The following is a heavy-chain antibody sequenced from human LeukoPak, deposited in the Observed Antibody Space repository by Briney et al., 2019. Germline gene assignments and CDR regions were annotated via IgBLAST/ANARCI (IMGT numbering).Heavy chain of an antibody. CDR2: VFRLQTVRT. Sequence: SETLSLTCSVSDSPITSTYYWACFRQPPGKGLEWIATVFRLQTVRTFNNPSLESRVTVSLDPSQNQFSLNLTSVTAADTALYFCARVLHAPYLIDSWGQGTLVTVSS. CDR1: DSPITSTYY. J-gene: IGHJ4*02. D-gene: IGHD2-8*01. V-gene: IGHV4-38-2*02. CDR3: ARVLHAPYLIDS.